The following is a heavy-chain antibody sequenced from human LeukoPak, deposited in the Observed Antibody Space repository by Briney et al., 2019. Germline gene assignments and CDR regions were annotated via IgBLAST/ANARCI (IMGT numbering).Heavy chain of an antibody. Sequence: GASVKVSCKVSGYTLTEFSMHWVRQAPGKGLEWMGGFDPEDGETIYAQELQGRVTMTKDTSTDTAYMELSSLRSEDTAVYYCATWYYYDSSDYHLADYWGQGTLVTVSS. CDR1: GYTLTEFS. V-gene: IGHV1-24*01. J-gene: IGHJ4*02. CDR2: FDPEDGET. D-gene: IGHD3-22*01. CDR3: ATWYYYDSSDYHLADY.